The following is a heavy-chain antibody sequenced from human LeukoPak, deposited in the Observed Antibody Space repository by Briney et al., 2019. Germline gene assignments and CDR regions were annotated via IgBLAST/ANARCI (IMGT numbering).Heavy chain of an antibody. V-gene: IGHV3-23*01. D-gene: IGHD3-10*01. J-gene: IGHJ4*02. CDR1: GFTFSSYA. Sequence: PGGSLRLSCAASGFTFSSYAMSWVRQAPGKGLEWVSVISASGGSTYYADSVKGRFPISRDNSKNTLYVQMNSLRAEDTAIYYCAKHGSGDNFNYWGQGTLVTVSS. CDR2: ISASGGST. CDR3: AKHGSGDNFNY.